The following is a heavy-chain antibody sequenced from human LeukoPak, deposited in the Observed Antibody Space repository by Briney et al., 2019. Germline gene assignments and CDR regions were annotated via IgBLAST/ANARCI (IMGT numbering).Heavy chain of an antibody. Sequence: SETLSLTCAVYGGSFSGYYWSWIRQPPGKGLEWIGEINHSGSTNYNPSLKSRVTISVDTSKNQFSLKLISVTAADTAVYYCARGGRSSGWYFVFDYWGQGTLVTVSS. CDR1: GGSFSGYY. V-gene: IGHV4-34*01. D-gene: IGHD6-19*01. J-gene: IGHJ4*02. CDR2: INHSGST. CDR3: ARGGRSSGWYFVFDY.